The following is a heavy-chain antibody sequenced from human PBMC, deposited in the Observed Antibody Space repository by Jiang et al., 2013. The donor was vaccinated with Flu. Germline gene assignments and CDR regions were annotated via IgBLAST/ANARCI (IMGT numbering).Heavy chain of an antibody. CDR3: AHTGEFGGYSYGSFEDAFDI. CDR2: DDK. D-gene: IGHD5-18*01. V-gene: IGHV2-5*01. J-gene: IGHJ3*02. Sequence: DDKRYSPXLKSRLTITKDTSKNQVVLTMTNMDPVDTATYYCAHTGEFGGYSYGSFEDAFDIWGQGTMVTVSS.